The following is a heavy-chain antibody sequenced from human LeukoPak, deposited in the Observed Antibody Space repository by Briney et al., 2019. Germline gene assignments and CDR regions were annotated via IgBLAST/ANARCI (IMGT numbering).Heavy chain of an antibody. J-gene: IGHJ4*02. V-gene: IGHV3-23*01. CDR3: AKDRSSSTIAVRGGY. Sequence: PGGSLRLSCAASGFTFNNYWMHWVRQAPGKGLEWVSAISGSGGSTYYADSVKGRFAISRDNSKNTLYLQMTSLRAEDTALYYCAKDRSSSTIAVRGGYWGQGTLVTVSS. CDR1: GFTFNNYW. CDR2: ISGSGGST. D-gene: IGHD6-19*01.